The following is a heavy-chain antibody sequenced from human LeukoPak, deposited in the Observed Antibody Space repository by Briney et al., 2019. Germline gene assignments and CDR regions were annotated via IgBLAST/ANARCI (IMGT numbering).Heavy chain of an antibody. CDR3: ARSQLLEKASFDY. CDR1: GYTFTSYY. J-gene: IGHJ4*02. Sequence: ASVNVSCTASGYTFTSYYMHWVRQAPGQGLEWMGIINPSGGSTSYAQKFQGRVTMTRDTSTSTVYMELSSLRSEDTAVYYCARSQLLEKASFDYWGQGTLVTVSS. CDR2: INPSGGST. D-gene: IGHD2-2*01. V-gene: IGHV1-46*01.